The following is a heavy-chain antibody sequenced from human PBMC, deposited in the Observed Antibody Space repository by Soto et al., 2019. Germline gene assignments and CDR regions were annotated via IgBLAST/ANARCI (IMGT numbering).Heavy chain of an antibody. CDR3: ATVSYSSSWDSYYYGMHV. CDR1: GYTLTELS. CDR2: FDPEDGET. V-gene: IGHV1-24*01. D-gene: IGHD6-13*01. J-gene: IGHJ6*02. Sequence: ASVKVSCKVSGYTLTELSMHWVRQAPGKGLEWMGGFDPEDGETIYAQKFQGRVTMTEDTSTDTAYMELSSLRSEDTAVYYCATVSYSSSWDSYYYGMHVWGPGTTVTVYS.